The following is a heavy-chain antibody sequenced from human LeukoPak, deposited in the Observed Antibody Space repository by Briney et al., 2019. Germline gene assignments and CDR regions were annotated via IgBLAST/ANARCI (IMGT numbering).Heavy chain of an antibody. CDR2: SNDSGST. CDR1: GGSFSGSY. D-gene: IGHD3-10*01. CDR3: ARVRVWFGHNWIDP. J-gene: IGHJ5*02. V-gene: IGHV4-34*01. Sequence: PSETLSLTCVVNGGSFSGSYWSWIRQPPGKGLEGIGESNDSGSTKYNSSLKSRVTISVDTSKKQFSLTLSSVTAADTAVYSCARVRVWFGHNWIDPWGRGTLVTVSS.